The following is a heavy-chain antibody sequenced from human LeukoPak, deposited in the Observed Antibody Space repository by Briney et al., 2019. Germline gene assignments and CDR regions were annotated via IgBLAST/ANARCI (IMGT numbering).Heavy chain of an antibody. CDR1: GGSISSYY. J-gene: IGHJ3*02. CDR2: IYYSGST. Sequence: PSETLSLTCTVSGGSISSYYWSWIRQPPGKGLEWIGSIYYSGSTYYNPSLKSRVTISVDTSKNQFSLKLSSVTAADTAVYYCARQMGITMIVVVTGDVFDIWGQGTMVTVSS. V-gene: IGHV4-39*01. CDR3: ARQMGITMIVVVTGDVFDI. D-gene: IGHD3-22*01.